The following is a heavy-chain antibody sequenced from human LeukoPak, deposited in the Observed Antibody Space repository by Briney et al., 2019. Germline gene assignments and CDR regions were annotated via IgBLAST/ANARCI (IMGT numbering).Heavy chain of an antibody. CDR1: GGSISTYY. Sequence: SETLSLTCTVSGGSISTYYWTWIRQPPGKGLEWMGYIYYSGSTNYIPSLKSRLTISVDTSKNQFSLKLNSVIAADTAVYYCARGARRDGYNFDYWGQGTLVTPSA. CDR2: IYYSGST. V-gene: IGHV4-59*01. J-gene: IGHJ4*02. D-gene: IGHD5-24*01. CDR3: ARGARRDGYNFDY.